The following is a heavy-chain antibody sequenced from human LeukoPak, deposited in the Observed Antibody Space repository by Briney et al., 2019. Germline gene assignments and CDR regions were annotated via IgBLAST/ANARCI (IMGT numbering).Heavy chain of an antibody. Sequence: GGSLRLSCAASGFTFDDYAMHWVRQAPGKGLEWVSGISWNSGSIGYADSVKGRFTISRDNAKNSLYLQMNSLRAEDTALYYCAKDTRYYDFWSGCLAEGGYYGMDVWGQGTTVTVSS. CDR3: AKDTRYYDFWSGCLAEGGYYGMDV. CDR2: ISWNSGSI. CDR1: GFTFDDYA. V-gene: IGHV3-9*01. J-gene: IGHJ6*02. D-gene: IGHD3-3*01.